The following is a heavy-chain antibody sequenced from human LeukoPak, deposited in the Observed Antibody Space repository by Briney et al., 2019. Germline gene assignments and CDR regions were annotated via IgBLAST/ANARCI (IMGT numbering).Heavy chain of an antibody. J-gene: IGHJ3*02. Sequence: ASVKVSCKASGGTFSSHAISWVRQAPGQGLEWMGGIIPIFGTANYAQKFQGRVTITTDESTSTAYMELSSLRSEDTAVYYCARETRSSWIPYLDIWGQGTMVTVSS. V-gene: IGHV1-69*05. CDR3: ARETRSSWIPYLDI. CDR1: GGTFSSHA. D-gene: IGHD5-18*01. CDR2: IIPIFGTA.